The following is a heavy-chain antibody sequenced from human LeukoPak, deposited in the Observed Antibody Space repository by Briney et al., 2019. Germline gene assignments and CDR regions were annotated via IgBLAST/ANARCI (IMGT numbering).Heavy chain of an antibody. J-gene: IGHJ5*02. CDR2: IYYSGST. CDR1: GGSISSYY. D-gene: IGHD3-3*01. CDR3: ARLSRFLEWSNWFDP. V-gene: IGHV4-59*08. Sequence: SETLSLTCTVSGGSISSYYWSWIRQPPGKGLERIGYIYYSGSTNYNPSLKSRVTISVDTSKNQFSLKLSSVAAADTAVYYCARLSRFLEWSNWFDPWGQGTLVTVSS.